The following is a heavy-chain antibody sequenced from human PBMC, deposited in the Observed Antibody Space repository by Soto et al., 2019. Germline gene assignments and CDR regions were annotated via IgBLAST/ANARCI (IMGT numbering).Heavy chain of an antibody. D-gene: IGHD3-10*01. J-gene: IGHJ6*02. V-gene: IGHV3-23*01. CDR1: GFTFSNYA. Sequence: PGGSLRLSCAASGFTFSNYAMSWVRQAPGKGLEWVSAISGSGGSTYYADSVKGRFTISRDNSKNTLYLQMNSLRAEDTAVYYCARDLGITMVRGVEYGMDVWGQGTTVTVSS. CDR2: ISGSGGST. CDR3: ARDLGITMVRGVEYGMDV.